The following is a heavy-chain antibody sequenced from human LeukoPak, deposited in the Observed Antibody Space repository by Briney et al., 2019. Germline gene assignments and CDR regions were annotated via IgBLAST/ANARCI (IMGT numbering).Heavy chain of an antibody. CDR2: ISGSGGST. V-gene: IGHV3-23*01. Sequence: HAGGSLRLSCAASGFTFSSYAMIWVRQAPGKGLEWVSAISGSGGSTYYADSVKGRFTISRDNAKNSLYLQMNSLRAEDTALYYCAKVHFVDTAMVEGAFDIWGQGTMVTVSS. D-gene: IGHD5-18*01. CDR1: GFTFSSYA. J-gene: IGHJ3*02. CDR3: AKVHFVDTAMVEGAFDI.